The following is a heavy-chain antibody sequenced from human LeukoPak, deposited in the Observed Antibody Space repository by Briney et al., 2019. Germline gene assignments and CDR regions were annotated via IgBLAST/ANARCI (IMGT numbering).Heavy chain of an antibody. J-gene: IGHJ4*02. V-gene: IGHV3-21*01. CDR3: VKDANYYDSSGYYDY. Sequence: GGSLRLSCAASGFTFSSYSMNWVRQAPGKGLEWVSSISSSSSYIYYADSVKGRFTISRDNSKNTLYLQMSSLRTEDTAVYYCVKDANYYDSSGYYDYWGQGTLVTVSS. CDR1: GFTFSSYS. CDR2: ISSSSSYI. D-gene: IGHD3-22*01.